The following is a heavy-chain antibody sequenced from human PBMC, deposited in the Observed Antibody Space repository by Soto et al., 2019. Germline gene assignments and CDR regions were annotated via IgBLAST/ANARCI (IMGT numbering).Heavy chain of an antibody. CDR3: ARSAVRAVVAGDGGVSYFDY. CDR1: GGTFSSYA. CDR2: IIPIFGTA. J-gene: IGHJ4*02. Sequence: QVQLVQSGAEVKKPGSSVKVSCKASGGTFSSYAISWVRQAPGQGLEWMGGIIPIFGTANYAQKFQGRVTITADKSTSTAYMELSSLRSEDTAVYYCARSAVRAVVAGDGGVSYFDYWGQGTLVTVSS. V-gene: IGHV1-69*06. D-gene: IGHD6-19*01.